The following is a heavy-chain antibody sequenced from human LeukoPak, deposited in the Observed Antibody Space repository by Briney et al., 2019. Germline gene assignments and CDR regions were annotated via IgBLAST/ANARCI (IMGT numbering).Heavy chain of an antibody. CDR1: GYSISSGYY. Sequence: PSETLSLTCTVSGYSISSGYYWGWIRQPPGKGLEWIGSIYHSGSTYYNPSLKSRVTISVDKSKNQFSLKLSSVTAADTAVYYCARVERSRQDRGGFDYWGQGTLVTVSS. D-gene: IGHD5-24*01. CDR2: IYHSGST. J-gene: IGHJ4*02. V-gene: IGHV4-38-2*02. CDR3: ARVERSRQDRGGFDY.